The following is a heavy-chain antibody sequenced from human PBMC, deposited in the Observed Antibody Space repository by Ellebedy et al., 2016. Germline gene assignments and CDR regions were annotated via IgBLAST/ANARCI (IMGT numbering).Heavy chain of an antibody. CDR1: GGSFSGYY. CDR2: INHSGST. Sequence: GSLRLXXAVYGGSFSGYYWSWIRQPPGKGLEWIGEINHSGSTNYNPSLKSRVTISVDTSKNQFSLKLSSVTAADTAVYYCARIVDTAMVYYYYYYMDVWGKGTTVTVSS. J-gene: IGHJ6*03. D-gene: IGHD5-18*01. CDR3: ARIVDTAMVYYYYYYMDV. V-gene: IGHV4-34*01.